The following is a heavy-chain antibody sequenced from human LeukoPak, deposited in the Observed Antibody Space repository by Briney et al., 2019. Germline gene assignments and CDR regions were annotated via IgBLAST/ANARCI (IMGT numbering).Heavy chain of an antibody. Sequence: SETLSLTCAVYGGSLSGYYWSWIRQPPGKGLEWIGEINHSGSTNYNPSLKSRVTISVDTSKNQFSLKLSSVTAADTAVYYCARGAGYSWVYWGQGTLVTVSS. CDR3: ARGAGYSWVY. D-gene: IGHD1-1*01. CDR2: INHSGST. J-gene: IGHJ4*02. CDR1: GGSLSGYY. V-gene: IGHV4-34*01.